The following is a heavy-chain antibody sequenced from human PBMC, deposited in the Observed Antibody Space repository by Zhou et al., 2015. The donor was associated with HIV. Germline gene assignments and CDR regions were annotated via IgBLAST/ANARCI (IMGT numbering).Heavy chain of an antibody. J-gene: IGHJ6*03. CDR2: IIPIFGTA. V-gene: IGHV1-69*01. CDR3: ASILQEGYYDYVWGSYRPVRPHYYYYYMDV. Sequence: QVQLVQSGAEVKKPGSSVKVSCKASGGTFSSYAISWVRQAPGQGLEWMGGIIPIFGTANYAQKFQGRVTITADESTSTAYMELSSLRSEDTAVYYCASILQEGYYDYVWGSYRPVRPHYYYYYMDVWGKGTTVTVSS. D-gene: IGHD3-16*02. CDR1: GGTFSSYA.